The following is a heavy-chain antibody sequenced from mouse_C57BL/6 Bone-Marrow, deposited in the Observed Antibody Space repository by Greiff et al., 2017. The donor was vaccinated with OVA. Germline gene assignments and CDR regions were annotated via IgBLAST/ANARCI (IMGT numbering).Heavy chain of an antibody. Sequence: DVHLVESGGGLVKPGGSLKLSCAASGFTFSSYTMSWVRQTPEKRLEWVATISGGGGNTYYPDSVKGRFTISRDNAKNTLYLQMSSLRSEDTALYYCARRGDPDYWGQGTTLTVSS. CDR1: GFTFSSYT. CDR2: ISGGGGNT. J-gene: IGHJ2*01. CDR3: ARRGDPDY. D-gene: IGHD3-3*01. V-gene: IGHV5-9*01.